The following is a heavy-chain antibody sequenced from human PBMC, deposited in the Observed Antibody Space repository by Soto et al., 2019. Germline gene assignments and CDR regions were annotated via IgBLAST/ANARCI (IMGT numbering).Heavy chain of an antibody. V-gene: IGHV1-46*01. J-gene: IGHJ6*02. CDR2: INPSGGST. CDR3: AIGYSYGQPARGMDV. Sequence: QVQLVQSGAEVKKPGASVKVSCKASGYTFTSYYMHWVRQAPGQGLEWMGIINPSGGSTSYAQKFQGRVTMXXDXSXXTVYMELSSLRSEDTAVYYCAIGYSYGQPARGMDVWGQGTTVTVSS. CDR1: GYTFTSYY. D-gene: IGHD5-18*01.